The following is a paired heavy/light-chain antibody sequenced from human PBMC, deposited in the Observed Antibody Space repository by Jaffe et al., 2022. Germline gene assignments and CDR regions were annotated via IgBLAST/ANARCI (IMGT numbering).Heavy chain of an antibody. CDR2: INIAHNT. V-gene: IGHV3-23*01. J-gene: IGHJ2*01. CDR1: GFTSSLYA. D-gene: IGHD2-21*01. CDR3: TREGSSDRGWYFDL. Sequence: EVHLLESGGGLVQPGGSLRLSCAASGFTSSLYAMSWVRQAPGKGLEWVSAINIAHNTFYPESVKGRFTTSRDNSENTVSLQMNSLRAEDTAVYYCTREGSSDRGWYFDLWGRGTPVTVSS.
Light chain of an antibody. CDR1: TFNIGAGYD. CDR3: QSYDSGSNV. J-gene: IGLJ1*01. V-gene: IGLV1-40*01. Sequence: QSVLTQPPSVSGAPGQRVTISCTGSTFNIGAGYDVHWYQQFPGTAPKLLIYGNNNRPSGVPDRFSGSTSGTSASLAITGLQAEDEADYYCQSYDSGSNVFGTGTKVTVL. CDR2: GNN.